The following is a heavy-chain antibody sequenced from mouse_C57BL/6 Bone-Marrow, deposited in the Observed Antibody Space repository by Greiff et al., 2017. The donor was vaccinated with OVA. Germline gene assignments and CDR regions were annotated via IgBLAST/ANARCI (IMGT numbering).Heavy chain of an antibody. CDR2: INPNNGGT. CDR1: GYTFTDYY. CDR3: ARRWDFDY. V-gene: IGHV1-26*01. D-gene: IGHD1-1*02. J-gene: IGHJ2*01. Sequence: VQLQQSGPELVKPGASVKISCKASGYTFTDYYMNWVKQSHGKSLEWIGDINPNNGGTSYNQKFKGKATLTVDKSSSTAYMELRSLTSEDSAVYYCARRWDFDYWGQGTTLTVSS.